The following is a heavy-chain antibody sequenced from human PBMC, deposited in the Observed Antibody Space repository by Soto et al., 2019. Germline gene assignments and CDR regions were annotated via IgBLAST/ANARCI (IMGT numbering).Heavy chain of an antibody. D-gene: IGHD2-2*01. V-gene: IGHV1-3*01. CDR3: ARVAEDIVVGPAAMRGDAFDI. J-gene: IGHJ3*02. Sequence: QVQLVQSGAEVKKPGASVKVSCKASGYTFTSYAMHWVRQAPGQRLEWMGWSNAGNGNTKYSQKFQGRVTMTREPSASTAYMELSSLRSEDTAVYYCARVAEDIVVGPAAMRGDAFDIWCQGTMVTVSS. CDR2: SNAGNGNT. CDR1: GYTFTSYA.